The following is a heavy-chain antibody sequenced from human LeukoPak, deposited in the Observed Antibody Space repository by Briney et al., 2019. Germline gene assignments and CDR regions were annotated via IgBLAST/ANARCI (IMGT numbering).Heavy chain of an antibody. D-gene: IGHD2-21*02. Sequence: GGSLRLSCEASGFTFSNYWMSWVRQAPGKGLEWVANTKQDGSEKYYVDSVKGRLTISRDNAKNSLYLQMNSLRGEDTAVYYCARDLRADCGGGCRRAQFDYWGQGTLVTVSS. CDR3: ARDLRADCGGGCRRAQFDY. CDR1: GFTFSNYW. CDR2: TKQDGSEK. J-gene: IGHJ4*02. V-gene: IGHV3-7*01.